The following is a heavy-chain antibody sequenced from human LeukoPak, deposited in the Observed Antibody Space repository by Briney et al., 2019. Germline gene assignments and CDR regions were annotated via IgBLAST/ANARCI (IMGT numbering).Heavy chain of an antibody. Sequence: PSETLSLTCTVSGGSISSGSYYWSWIRQPAGKGLEWIGRIYTSGSTNHNPSLKSRVTISVDTSKNQFSLKLSSMTAADTAVYYCARAPMVRGVITRVTGNWFDPWGQGTLVTVSS. J-gene: IGHJ5*02. CDR3: ARAPMVRGVITRVTGNWFDP. V-gene: IGHV4-61*02. D-gene: IGHD3-10*01. CDR2: IYTSGST. CDR1: GGSISSGSYY.